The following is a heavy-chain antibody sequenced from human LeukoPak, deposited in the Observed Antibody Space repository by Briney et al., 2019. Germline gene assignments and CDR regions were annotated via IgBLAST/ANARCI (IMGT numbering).Heavy chain of an antibody. D-gene: IGHD3-9*01. CDR1: GFTFSSYA. J-gene: IGHJ4*02. CDR2: ISGSGGST. Sequence: GGSLRLSCAASGFTFSSYAMSWVRQAPGKGLEWVSAISGSGGSTYYADSVKGRFTISRDNSKNTLYLQMNSLRAEDTAVYYCAKKPVFGVNYDILTGYYIPGPYFDYWGQGTLVTVSS. V-gene: IGHV3-23*01. CDR3: AKKPVFGVNYDILTGYYIPGPYFDY.